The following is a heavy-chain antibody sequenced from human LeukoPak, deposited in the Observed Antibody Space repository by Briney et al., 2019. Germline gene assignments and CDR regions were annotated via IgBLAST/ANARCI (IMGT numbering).Heavy chain of an antibody. Sequence: ASVKVSCKASGYTFTSYYMHWVRQAPGQGLEWMGIINPSGGSTSYAQKFQGRVTMTRDTSTSTVYMELSSLRSEDTAVYYCAKTYYDFWSGLDWPIAYFDLWGRGTLVTVSS. CDR2: INPSGGST. J-gene: IGHJ2*01. CDR3: AKTYYDFWSGLDWPIAYFDL. CDR1: GYTFTSYY. V-gene: IGHV1-46*01. D-gene: IGHD3-3*01.